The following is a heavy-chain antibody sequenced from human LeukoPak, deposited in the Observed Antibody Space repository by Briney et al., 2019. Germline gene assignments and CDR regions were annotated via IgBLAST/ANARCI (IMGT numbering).Heavy chain of an antibody. CDR3: ARDNLGYYDSSGYYPFDY. Sequence: ASVKVSCKASGYTFTSYGINWVRQATGQGLEWRGWISAYNGNTNYAQKLQGRVTMTTDTSTSTAYMELRSLRSDDTAVYYCARDNLGYYDSSGYYPFDYWGQGTLVTVSS. CDR2: ISAYNGNT. CDR1: GYTFTSYG. D-gene: IGHD3-22*01. J-gene: IGHJ4*02. V-gene: IGHV1-18*01.